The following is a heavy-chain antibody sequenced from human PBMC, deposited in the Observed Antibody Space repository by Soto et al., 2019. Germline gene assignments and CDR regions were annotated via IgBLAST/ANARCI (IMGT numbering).Heavy chain of an antibody. CDR2: MNPINGAT. Sequence: ASVKVSCKASGYDFTAYDINWVRQASGQGLEWMGWMNPINGATGSARRFQGRVSMTRNTATGTAYLELTSLRSDDSAVYYCGRGPSPRAPAGGTPYYYVKDVWGQGTTVLVSS. J-gene: IGHJ6*02. CDR3: GRGPSPRAPAGGTPYYYVKDV. V-gene: IGHV1-8*02. CDR1: GYDFTAYD. D-gene: IGHD6-13*01.